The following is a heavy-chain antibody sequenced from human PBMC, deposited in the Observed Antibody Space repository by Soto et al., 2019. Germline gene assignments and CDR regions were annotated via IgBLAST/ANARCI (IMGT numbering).Heavy chain of an antibody. CDR3: TTPGYGGNVVGYYYYGMDV. J-gene: IGHJ6*02. CDR2: IKSKTDGGTT. CDR1: GFTFSNAW. V-gene: IGHV3-15*07. Sequence: EVQLVESGGGLVKPGGSLRLSCAASGFTFSNAWMNWVRQAPGKGLEWVGRIKSKTDGGTTDYAAPVKGRFTISRDDSKNTLYLQMNSLKTEDSAVYYCTTPGYGGNVVGYYYYGMDVWGQGTTVTVSS. D-gene: IGHD4-17*01.